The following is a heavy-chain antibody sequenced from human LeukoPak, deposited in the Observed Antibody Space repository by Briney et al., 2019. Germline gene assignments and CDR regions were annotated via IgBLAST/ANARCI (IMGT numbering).Heavy chain of an antibody. V-gene: IGHV1-46*01. CDR2: INPSGSST. J-gene: IGHJ5*02. CDR3: ARDNSVGDIAWWFDP. CDR1: GGTFSRYA. D-gene: IGHD3-16*02. Sequence: ASVKVSCKASGGTFSRYAISWVRQAPGQGLEWMGLINPSGSSTLYAQKFQGRVTMTRDMSTTTDYMELSSLRSEDTAVYYCARDNSVGDIAWWFDPWGQGTLVTVSS.